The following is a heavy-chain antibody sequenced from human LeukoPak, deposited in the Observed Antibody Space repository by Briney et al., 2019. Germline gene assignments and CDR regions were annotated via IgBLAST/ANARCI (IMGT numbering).Heavy chain of an antibody. V-gene: IGHV3-23*01. CDR2: ISGSGGST. J-gene: IGHJ4*02. D-gene: IGHD6-19*01. CDR3: AKDLGIAVAGTKFDY. Sequence: PGGSLRLSCAASGFTFSNAWMSWVRQAPGKGLEWVSGISGSGGSTYYADSVKGRFTISRDNSKNTLYLQMNSLRAEDTAVYYCAKDLGIAVAGTKFDYWGQGTLVTVSS. CDR1: GFTFSNAW.